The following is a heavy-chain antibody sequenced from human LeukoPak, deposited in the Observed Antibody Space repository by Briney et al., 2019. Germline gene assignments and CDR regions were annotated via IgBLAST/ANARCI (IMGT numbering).Heavy chain of an antibody. CDR2: INWSGGST. J-gene: IGHJ4*02. Sequence: PGGSLRLSCAASGFSFNTYSLNWVRQAPGKGLEWVSGINWSGGSTGYTDSVKGRFTISRDNAKNSLYLQMNSLRAEDTALYYCARALRRYKYDYPSPDYWGQGTLVTVSS. CDR3: ARALRRYKYDYPSPDY. CDR1: GFSFNTYS. D-gene: IGHD3-16*01. V-gene: IGHV3-20*04.